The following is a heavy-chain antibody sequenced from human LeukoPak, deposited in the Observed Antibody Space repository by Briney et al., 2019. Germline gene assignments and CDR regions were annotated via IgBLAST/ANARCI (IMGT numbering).Heavy chain of an antibody. V-gene: IGHV3-23*01. Sequence: GGSLRLSCAASGFTFSSYAMIWVRQAPGKGLEWVSVISGSGDATYYAESVKGRFTISRDNSKNTLYVQMNSLRAEDTAVYYCAKFRLPSTVATAMIHSYFFDYWGQGTLVTVSS. CDR3: AKFRLPSTVATAMIHSYFFDY. CDR1: GFTFSSYA. CDR2: ISGSGDAT. J-gene: IGHJ4*02. D-gene: IGHD5-18*01.